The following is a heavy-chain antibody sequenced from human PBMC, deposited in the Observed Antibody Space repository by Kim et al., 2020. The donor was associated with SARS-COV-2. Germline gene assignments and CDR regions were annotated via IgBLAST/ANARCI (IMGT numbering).Heavy chain of an antibody. CDR1: GFTFSSYW. Sequence: GGSLRLSCAASGFTFSSYWMSWVRQAPGKGLEWVANIKQDGSEKYYVDSVKGRFTISRDNAKNSLYLQMNSLRAEDTAVYYCASPYGDYGSRYFDYWGQGTLVTVSS. D-gene: IGHD4-17*01. V-gene: IGHV3-7*03. CDR3: ASPYGDYGSRYFDY. CDR2: IKQDGSEK. J-gene: IGHJ4*02.